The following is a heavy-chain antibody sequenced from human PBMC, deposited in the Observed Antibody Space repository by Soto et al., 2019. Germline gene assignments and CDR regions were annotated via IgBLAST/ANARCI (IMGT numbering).Heavy chain of an antibody. J-gene: IGHJ4*02. CDR1: GGSISNYY. D-gene: IGHD3-22*01. CDR2: IYYSGST. V-gene: IGHV4-59*05. CDR3: MLGSGWKDFDY. Sequence: SETLSLTCTVSGGSISNYYWSWVRQPPGKGLEWIGSIYYSGSTYYNPSLKSRVTISVDTSKNQFSLKLSSVTAADTAVYYCMLGSGWKDFDYWGQGTLVTVSS.